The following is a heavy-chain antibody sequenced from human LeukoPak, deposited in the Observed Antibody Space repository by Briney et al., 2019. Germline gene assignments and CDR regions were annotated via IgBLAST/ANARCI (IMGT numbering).Heavy chain of an antibody. Sequence: PGGSLRLSCAASGFTFSSYAMSWVRQAPGKGLKWVSAISGSGGSTYYADSVKGRFTISRDNSKNTLYLQMNSLRAEDTAVYYCAKDPGGYYDSSGINDYWGQGTLVTVSS. CDR1: GFTFSSYA. CDR3: AKDPGGYYDSSGINDY. V-gene: IGHV3-23*01. D-gene: IGHD3-22*01. J-gene: IGHJ4*02. CDR2: ISGSGGST.